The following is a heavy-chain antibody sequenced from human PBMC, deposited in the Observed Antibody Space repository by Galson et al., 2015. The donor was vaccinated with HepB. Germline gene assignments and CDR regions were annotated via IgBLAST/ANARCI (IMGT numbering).Heavy chain of an antibody. Sequence: SLRLSCAASGFNFGLYGMNWVRQAPGKGLEWVSALSDSGSHTYYADSVKGRFTISRDNSKNTLYLQMSSLRVDDTAVYYCAKEGGHAEPFDHWGQGALVTVSS. CDR2: LSDSGSHT. D-gene: IGHD3-16*01. V-gene: IGHV3-23*01. CDR3: AKEGGHAEPFDH. J-gene: IGHJ4*02. CDR1: GFNFGLYG.